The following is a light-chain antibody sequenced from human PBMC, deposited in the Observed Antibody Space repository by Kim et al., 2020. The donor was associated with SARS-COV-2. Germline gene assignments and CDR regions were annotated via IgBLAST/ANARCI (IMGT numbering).Light chain of an antibody. J-gene: IGLJ3*02. Sequence: GQRVTFSCSGSGPNIGSNYVGWYQQLPGTAPKLLIYRNDQRPSGVPDRFSGSKSGTSASLAISGLRSEDEADYYCAAWDDTVRGPVLGGGTQLTVL. CDR1: GPNIGSNY. V-gene: IGLV1-47*01. CDR3: AAWDDTVRGPV. CDR2: RND.